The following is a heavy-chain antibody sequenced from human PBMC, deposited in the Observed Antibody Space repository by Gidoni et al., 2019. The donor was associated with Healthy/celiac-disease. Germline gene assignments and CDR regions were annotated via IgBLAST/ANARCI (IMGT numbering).Heavy chain of an antibody. V-gene: IGHV3-23*01. CDR1: GFTFSRYA. CDR3: AKLFGVVITNDY. D-gene: IGHD3-3*01. CDR2: ISGSGGST. J-gene: IGHJ4*02. Sequence: EVQLLESGGGLVQPGGSLSLSCAAAGFTFSRYAMSWVRQAPGKGLEWVSAISGSGGSTYYADSVKGRFTISRDNSKNTLYLQMNSLRAEDTAVYYCAKLFGVVITNDYWGQGTLVTVSS.